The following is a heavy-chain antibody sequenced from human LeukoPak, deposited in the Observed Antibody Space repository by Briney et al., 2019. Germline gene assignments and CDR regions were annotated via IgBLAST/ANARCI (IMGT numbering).Heavy chain of an antibody. CDR2: IYYSGST. D-gene: IGHD3-16*01. V-gene: IGHV4-59*08. Sequence: PSETLSLTCTVSGGSISSYYWSWIRQPPGKGLEWIGYIYYSGSTNYNPSLKSRVTISVDTSKNQFSLKLSSVTAADTAFYFCARQNVVAHRTFDHWGHEALVTV. J-gene: IGHJ4*01. CDR1: GGSISSYY. CDR3: ARQNVVAHRTFDH.